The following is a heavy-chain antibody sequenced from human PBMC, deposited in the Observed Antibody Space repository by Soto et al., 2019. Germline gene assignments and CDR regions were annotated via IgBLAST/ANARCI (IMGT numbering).Heavy chain of an antibody. J-gene: IGHJ6*02. D-gene: IGHD3-22*01. CDR2: VYHTGTT. CDR1: GFTFSSYA. V-gene: IGHV4-31*02. Sequence: LRLSCAASGFTFSSYAMSWIRHLPGKGLEWIANVYHTGTTYYNPSLKSRVSMSVDTSQNQFSLILASVTAADTAVYYCARALVTDYNSRDYHYYFAMDVWGQGTSVTVSS. CDR3: ARALVTDYNSRDYHYYFAMDV.